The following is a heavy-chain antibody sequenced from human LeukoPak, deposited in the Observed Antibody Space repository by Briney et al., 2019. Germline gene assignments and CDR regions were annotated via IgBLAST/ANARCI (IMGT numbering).Heavy chain of an antibody. CDR2: ISSSSSYI. J-gene: IGHJ4*02. D-gene: IGHD3-10*01. V-gene: IGHV3-21*01. CDR3: AREREYYGVRYYCFDY. CDR1: GFTFSSYS. Sequence: GGSLRLSCAASGFTFSSYSMNWVRQAPGKGLEWVSSISSSSSYIYYADSVKGRFTISRDNAKNSLYLQMNSLRAEDTAVYYCAREREYYGVRYYCFDYWGQGTLVTVSS.